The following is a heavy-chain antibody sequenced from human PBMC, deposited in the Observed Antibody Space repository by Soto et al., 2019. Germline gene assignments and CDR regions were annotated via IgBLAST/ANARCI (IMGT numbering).Heavy chain of an antibody. D-gene: IGHD3-22*01. CDR1: GDSIRNRNYY. CDR3: ARGIYLGPSGYYLAF. J-gene: IGHJ1*01. V-gene: IGHV4-39*01. Sequence: SETLSLTCTVSGDSIRNRNYYWAWIRQPPGKGLEWIVSRYDDASTFYNPSLKSRVTIFVDTSRNRLSLRVTSVTAADTAVYYCARGIYLGPSGYYLAFWGQGSLVTVS. CDR2: RYDDAST.